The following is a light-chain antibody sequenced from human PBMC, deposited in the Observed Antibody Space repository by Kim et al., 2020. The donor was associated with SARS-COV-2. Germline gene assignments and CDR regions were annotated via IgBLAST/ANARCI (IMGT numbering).Light chain of an antibody. J-gene: IGKJ4*01. CDR2: AAS. V-gene: IGKV1-39*01. CDR3: RQRHTTPLLT. Sequence: DIQMTQSPSSLAASVGDRVTIACRASQSISTYLNWYQQKPGKAPKLLIYAASTLQSGVPSRFSGSGSGTDFTLTISTLQPEDFATYYCRQRHTTPLLTFGGGTKVDIK. CDR1: QSISTY.